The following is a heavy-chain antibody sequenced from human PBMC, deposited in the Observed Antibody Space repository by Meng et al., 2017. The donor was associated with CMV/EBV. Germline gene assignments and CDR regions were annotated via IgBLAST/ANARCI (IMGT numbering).Heavy chain of an antibody. CDR2: IKQDGTEK. CDR3: ATTTNGCFDN. CDR1: GFTFSSYG. Sequence: GESLKISCAASGFTFSSYGMHWVRQVPGKALEWVANIKQDGTEKYYVPSVKGRFIISRDNAKSSLYLQMNDLRVEDTAVYYCATTTNGCFDNWGQGALVTVSS. V-gene: IGHV3-7*01. J-gene: IGHJ4*02. D-gene: IGHD2-8*01.